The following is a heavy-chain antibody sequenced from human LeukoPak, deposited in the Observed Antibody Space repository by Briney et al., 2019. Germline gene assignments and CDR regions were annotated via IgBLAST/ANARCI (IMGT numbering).Heavy chain of an antibody. J-gene: IGHJ6*02. CDR1: GFTFSSYS. CDR2: ISSSSSYI. V-gene: IGHV3-21*01. D-gene: IGHD1-26*01. Sequence: PGGSLRLSCAASGFTFSSYSMNWVRQAPGKGLEWVSSISSSSSYIYYADSVKGRFTISRDNAKNSLYLQMNSLRAEDTAVYYCARGELPYYYYGMDVWGQGTTVTVSS. CDR3: ARGELPYYYYGMDV.